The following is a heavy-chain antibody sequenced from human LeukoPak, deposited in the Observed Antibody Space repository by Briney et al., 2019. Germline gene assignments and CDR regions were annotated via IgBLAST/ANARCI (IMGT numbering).Heavy chain of an antibody. Sequence: SDTLSLTCSVSGGSISPYYWSWIPHPPGKGLECIGYIFYSGITPYNPSLKSRVSISLDSSKNLFFLSLTSVTAADTAIYYCARAETLAAIYFDFWGQGRLVTVSS. CDR2: IFYSGIT. V-gene: IGHV4-59*07. CDR3: ARAETLAAIYFDF. D-gene: IGHD6-25*01. J-gene: IGHJ4*02. CDR1: GGSISPYY.